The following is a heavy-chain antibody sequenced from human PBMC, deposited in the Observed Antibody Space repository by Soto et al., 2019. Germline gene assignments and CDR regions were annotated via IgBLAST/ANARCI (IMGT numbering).Heavy chain of an antibody. Sequence: EVQLVESGGGLVQPGGSLKLSCAASGFTFSGSAMHWVRQASGKGLEWVGRIRSKANSYATAYAASVKGRFTISRDDSKNTAYLQMNSLKTEDTAVYYCTSRTYSYDRWVDYWGQGTLVTVSS. CDR2: IRSKANSYAT. CDR3: TSRTYSYDRWVDY. J-gene: IGHJ4*02. D-gene: IGHD3-22*01. CDR1: GFTFSGSA. V-gene: IGHV3-73*01.